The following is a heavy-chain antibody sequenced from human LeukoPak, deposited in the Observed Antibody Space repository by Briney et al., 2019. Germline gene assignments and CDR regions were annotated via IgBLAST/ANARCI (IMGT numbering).Heavy chain of an antibody. J-gene: IGHJ4*02. V-gene: IGHV5-51*01. D-gene: IGHD3-3*01. CDR1: GYRFSSYW. Sequence: PGESLKISCKGSGYRFSSYWIGWVRPMPGKGLEWMGIIYPGDSDTRYSPSFQGQVTISADKSISTAYLQWSSLKASDTAIYYCARHRDDFLEWLPFDYWGQGTLVTVSS. CDR2: IYPGDSDT. CDR3: ARHRDDFLEWLPFDY.